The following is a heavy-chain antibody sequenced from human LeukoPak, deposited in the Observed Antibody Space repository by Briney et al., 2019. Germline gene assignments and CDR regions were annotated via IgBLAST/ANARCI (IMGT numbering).Heavy chain of an antibody. J-gene: IGHJ4*02. D-gene: IGHD2-15*01. V-gene: IGHV4-39*01. CDR3: ATLDIVVVVAATPH. CDR2: IYYSGST. Sequence: SETLSLTCTVSGVSISSSSYYWGWIRQPPGKGLEWIGSIYYSGSTYYNTSLKSRVTISVDTSKNQFSLKLSSVTAADTAVYYCATLDIVVVVAATPHWGQGTLVTVSS. CDR1: GVSISSSSYY.